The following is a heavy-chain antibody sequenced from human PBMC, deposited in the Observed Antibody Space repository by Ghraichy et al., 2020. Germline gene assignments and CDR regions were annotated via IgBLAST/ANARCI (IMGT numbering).Heavy chain of an antibody. J-gene: IGHJ6*02. V-gene: IGHV3-23*01. D-gene: IGHD3-9*01. CDR2: ISGSGGST. Sequence: GESLNISCAASGFTFSSYAMSWVRQAPGKGLEWVSAISGSGGSTYYADSVKGRFTISRDNSKNTLYLQMNSLRAEDTAVYYCAKAKGWLNYYYGMDVWGQGTTVTVSS. CDR3: AKAKGWLNYYYGMDV. CDR1: GFTFSSYA.